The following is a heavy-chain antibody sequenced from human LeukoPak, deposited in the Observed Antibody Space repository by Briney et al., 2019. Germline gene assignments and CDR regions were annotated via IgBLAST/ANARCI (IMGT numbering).Heavy chain of an antibody. Sequence: SETLSLICTVSGGSISSYYWSWIRQPPGKGLEWIGYIHYSGSTNYNPSLKSRVTISVDTSKNQFSLKLSSVTAADTAVYYCARHVDTALIGAFHIWGQGTMVTVS. J-gene: IGHJ3*02. D-gene: IGHD5-18*01. CDR1: GGSISSYY. CDR3: ARHVDTALIGAFHI. CDR2: IHYSGST. V-gene: IGHV4-59*01.